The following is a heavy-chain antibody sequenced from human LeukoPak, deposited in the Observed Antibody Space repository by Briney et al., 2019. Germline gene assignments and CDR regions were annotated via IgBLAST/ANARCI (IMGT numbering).Heavy chain of an antibody. Sequence: GGSLRLSCAASGFTFDDYAMHWVRQAPGKGLEWVSGISWSSGSIGYADSMKGRFTISRDNAKNSLYLQMNSLRAEDTALYYCAKDSCISGSCYSGSWGQGTLVTVSS. D-gene: IGHD2-15*01. V-gene: IGHV3-9*01. CDR2: ISWSSGSI. J-gene: IGHJ5*02. CDR1: GFTFDDYA. CDR3: AKDSCISGSCYSGS.